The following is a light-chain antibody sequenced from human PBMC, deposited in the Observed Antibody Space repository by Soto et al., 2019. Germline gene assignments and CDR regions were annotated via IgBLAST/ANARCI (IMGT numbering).Light chain of an antibody. CDR1: QSVPSTS. CDR2: GAS. J-gene: IGKJ2*01. V-gene: IGKV3-20*01. CDR3: QQYGGTPLYA. Sequence: EIVLTQSPGTLSLSPGESVTLSCRASQSVPSTSLAWYQQKPGQAPRLLIYGASRRAIGIPDRFSGSVSGTDFTLTIDRLEPEDFAVYYCQQYGGTPLYAFGQGTKLEIK.